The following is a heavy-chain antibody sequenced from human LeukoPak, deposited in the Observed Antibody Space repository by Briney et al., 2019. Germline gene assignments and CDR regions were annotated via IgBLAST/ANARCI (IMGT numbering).Heavy chain of an antibody. Sequence: PRGTLNLTCPASGGPPSSDYWSWIRQPAGKGLEWIGRIYTSGTTNYHPSLKSRVTLSVDTSKNQFSLKLTSVTAADTAVYYCARGTTSRRGFDPWGQGTLVTVSS. J-gene: IGHJ5*02. CDR3: ARGTTSRRGFDP. D-gene: IGHD2-2*01. V-gene: IGHV4-4*07. CDR2: IYTSGTT. CDR1: GGPPSSDY.